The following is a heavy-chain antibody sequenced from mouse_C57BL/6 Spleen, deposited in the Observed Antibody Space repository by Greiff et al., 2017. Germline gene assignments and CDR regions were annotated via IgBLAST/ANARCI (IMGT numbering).Heavy chain of an antibody. J-gene: IGHJ4*01. CDR3: ARESPYYYGSGAMDY. V-gene: IGHV7-1*01. D-gene: IGHD1-1*01. CDR1: GFTFSDFY. Sequence: EVKVVESGGGLVQPGRSLRLSCATSGFTFSDFYMEWVRQAPGKGLEWIAASRNKANDDTTEYSASVKGRFIVSRDTSQSILYLQLHALRSEDTALYYCARESPYYYGSGAMDYWGQGTSVTVSS. CDR2: SRNKANDDTT.